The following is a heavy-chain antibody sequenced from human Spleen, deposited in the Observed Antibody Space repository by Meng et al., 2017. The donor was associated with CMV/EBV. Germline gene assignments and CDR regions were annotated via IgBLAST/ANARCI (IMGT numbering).Heavy chain of an antibody. V-gene: IGHV3-48*03. CDR3: ARKVDYYDSSGYGQRSRYGMDV. CDR2: ISGSGSTI. J-gene: IGHJ6*02. CDR1: GFTFSSYE. D-gene: IGHD3-22*01. Sequence: GGSLRLSCAASGFTFSSYEMNWVRQAPGKGLEWVSYISGSGSTIYYADSVKGRFTISRDNAKNSLYLQMNSLRAEDTAVYYCARKVDYYDSSGYGQRSRYGMDVWGQGTTVTVSS.